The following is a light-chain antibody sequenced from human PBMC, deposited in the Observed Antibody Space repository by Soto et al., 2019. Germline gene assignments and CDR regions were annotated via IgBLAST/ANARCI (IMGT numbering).Light chain of an antibody. V-gene: IGKV3-20*01. CDR2: GAS. Sequence: IVLTQSPGTLSLSPGERATLSCRASQSVSSSYLTWYQQKPGQAPRLLIYGASSRATGIPDRFSGSGSGTDFTLTISRLEPEDFAVYYCQQYGSSPLFTFGPGTKVDIK. J-gene: IGKJ3*01. CDR3: QQYGSSPLFT. CDR1: QSVSSSY.